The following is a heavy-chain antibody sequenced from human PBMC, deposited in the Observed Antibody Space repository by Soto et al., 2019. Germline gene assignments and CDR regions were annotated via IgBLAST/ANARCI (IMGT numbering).Heavy chain of an antibody. J-gene: IGHJ4*02. Sequence: EVQLVESGGGLVKPGGSLRLSCAASGFTFSSYSMNWVRQAPGKGLEWVSSISSSSSYIYYADSVNGRFTISRDNAKNSLYLQMNSLRAEDTAVYYCARARGDYAFDYWGQGTLVTVSS. CDR2: ISSSSSYI. V-gene: IGHV3-21*01. D-gene: IGHD4-17*01. CDR1: GFTFSSYS. CDR3: ARARGDYAFDY.